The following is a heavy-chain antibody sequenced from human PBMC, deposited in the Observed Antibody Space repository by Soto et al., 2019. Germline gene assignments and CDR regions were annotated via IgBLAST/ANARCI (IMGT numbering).Heavy chain of an antibody. J-gene: IGHJ5*02. V-gene: IGHV4-31*03. CDR2: INYSGRT. CDR3: ARDYNRRPVGWFDP. D-gene: IGHD3-10*01. Sequence: SETLSLTCTVSGGSISSGGYYWSWIRQHPGKGLEWIGHINYSGRTYYNSSLKSRVSISVDTSKNQFSLKLSSVTAADTAIYYCARDYNRRPVGWFDPWGQATLVTVSS. CDR1: GGSISSGGYY.